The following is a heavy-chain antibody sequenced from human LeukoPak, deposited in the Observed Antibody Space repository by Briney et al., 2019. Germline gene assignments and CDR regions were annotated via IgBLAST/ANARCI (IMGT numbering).Heavy chain of an antibody. CDR3: ARYGDPNFDY. Sequence: PGGSLRLSCAASGFTFSSYAMRWVRQAPGKGLEWVAVISYDGSNKYYADSVKGRFTISRDNSRNTLYLQMNSLRAEDTAVYYCARYGDPNFDYWGQGTLVTVSS. D-gene: IGHD4-17*01. J-gene: IGHJ4*02. V-gene: IGHV3-30-3*01. CDR1: GFTFSSYA. CDR2: ISYDGSNK.